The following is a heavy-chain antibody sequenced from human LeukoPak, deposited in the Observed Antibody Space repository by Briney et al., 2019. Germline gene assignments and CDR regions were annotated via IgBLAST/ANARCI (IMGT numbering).Heavy chain of an antibody. J-gene: IGHJ5*02. CDR1: GYTFTSYY. V-gene: IGHV1-46*01. Sequence: ASVKVSCKASGYTFTSYYMHWVRQAPGQGLEWMGIINPSGGSTSYAQKFQGRVTMTRDTSTSTVYMELGSLRSEDTAVYYCALVVPAAGNWFDPWGQGTLVTVSS. D-gene: IGHD2-2*01. CDR2: INPSGGST. CDR3: ALVVPAAGNWFDP.